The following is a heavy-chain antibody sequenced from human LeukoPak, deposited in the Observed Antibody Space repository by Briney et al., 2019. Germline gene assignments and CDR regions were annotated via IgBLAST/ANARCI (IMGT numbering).Heavy chain of an antibody. J-gene: IGHJ4*02. D-gene: IGHD3-10*01. Sequence: GGSLRLSCAASGFTFSSYAMHWVRQAPGKGLEWVAVISYDGSNKYYADSVKGRFTISRDNSKNTLYLQMNSLRAEDTAVYYCARDRRWFGELFYFDYWGQGTLVTVSS. CDR3: ARDRRWFGELFYFDY. CDR2: ISYDGSNK. V-gene: IGHV3-30-3*01. CDR1: GFTFSSYA.